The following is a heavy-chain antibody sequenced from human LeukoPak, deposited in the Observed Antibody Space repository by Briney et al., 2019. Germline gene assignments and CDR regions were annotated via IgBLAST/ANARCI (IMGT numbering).Heavy chain of an antibody. Sequence: NPGGSLRLSCAASGFTFSSYSMNWVRQAPGKGLKWVSSISSSSSYIYYADSVKGRFTISRDNAKNSLYLQMNSLRAEDTAVYYCARAAGYGGNSFSAAFDIWGQGTMVTVSS. V-gene: IGHV3-21*01. CDR3: ARAAGYGGNSFSAAFDI. CDR2: ISSSSSYI. D-gene: IGHD4-23*01. CDR1: GFTFSSYS. J-gene: IGHJ3*02.